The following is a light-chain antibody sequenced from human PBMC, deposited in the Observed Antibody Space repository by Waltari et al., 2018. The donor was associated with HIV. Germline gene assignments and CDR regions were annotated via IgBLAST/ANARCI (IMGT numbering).Light chain of an antibody. V-gene: IGKV1-39*01. CDR1: QNIRNY. CDR3: QQSYSTPVYT. J-gene: IGKJ2*01. Sequence: DIQMTQSPSSLSASVGDRVTIICRASQNIRNYLNWYQQKPGKAPNLLIYAASSLQSGVPSRFRGSGSGTDFTLTISSLQPEDFATYYCQQSYSTPVYTFGQGTKLEIK. CDR2: AAS.